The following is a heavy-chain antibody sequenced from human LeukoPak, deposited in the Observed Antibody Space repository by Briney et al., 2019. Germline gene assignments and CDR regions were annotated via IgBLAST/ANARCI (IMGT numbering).Heavy chain of an antibody. J-gene: IGHJ4*02. CDR3: ARGPYYDILTGYYLYFDY. V-gene: IGHV4-59*01. Sequence: SETLSLTCTVSGGSISSYYWSWIRQPPGKGLEWIGYIYYSGSTNYNPSLKSRVTISVDTSKNQFSLKLSSVTAADTAVYYCARGPYYDILTGYYLYFDYWGRGTLVTVSS. CDR2: IYYSGST. D-gene: IGHD3-9*01. CDR1: GGSISSYY.